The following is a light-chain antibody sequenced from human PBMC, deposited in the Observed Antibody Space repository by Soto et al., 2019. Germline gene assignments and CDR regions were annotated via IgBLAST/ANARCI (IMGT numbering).Light chain of an antibody. J-gene: IGLJ3*02. CDR3: CSNAGSSTV. CDR1: SSDVGGSNF. CDR2: DVI. V-gene: IGLV2-11*01. Sequence: QSALTQPRSVSGSPGQSVTISCTGASSDVGGSNFVSWYQQHPGKAPKLMIYDVIKRPSGVPDRFSGSKSGNTASLTISELQAEDEADYYCCSNAGSSTVFGGGTKLTVL.